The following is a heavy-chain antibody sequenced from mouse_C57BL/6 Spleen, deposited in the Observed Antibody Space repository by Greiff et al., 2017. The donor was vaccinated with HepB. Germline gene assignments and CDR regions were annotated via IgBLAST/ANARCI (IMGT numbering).Heavy chain of an antibody. Sequence: VQLQESGAELVRPGSSVKLSCKASGYTFTSYWMHWVKQRPIQGLEWIGNIDPSDSETHYNQKFKDKATLTVDKSSSTAYMQLSSLTSEDSAVYYCARCGIYYYGSSYFYAMDYWGQGTSVTVSS. CDR3: ARCGIYYYGSSYFYAMDY. CDR1: GYTFTSYW. J-gene: IGHJ4*01. V-gene: IGHV1-52*01. CDR2: IDPSDSET. D-gene: IGHD1-1*01.